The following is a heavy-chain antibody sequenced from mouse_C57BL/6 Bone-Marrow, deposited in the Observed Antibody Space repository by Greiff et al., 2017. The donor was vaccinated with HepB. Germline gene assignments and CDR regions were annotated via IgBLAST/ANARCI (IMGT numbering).Heavy chain of an antibody. CDR3: ARWYYGSSLVLYYAMDY. D-gene: IGHD1-1*01. Sequence: VQLKQSGPELVKPGASVKISCKASGYAFSSSWMNWVKQRPGKGLEWIGRIYPGDGDTNYNGKFKGKATLTADKSSSTAYMQLSSLTSEDSAVYFCARWYYGSSLVLYYAMDYWGQGTSVTVSS. J-gene: IGHJ4*01. V-gene: IGHV1-82*01. CDR2: IYPGDGDT. CDR1: GYAFSSSW.